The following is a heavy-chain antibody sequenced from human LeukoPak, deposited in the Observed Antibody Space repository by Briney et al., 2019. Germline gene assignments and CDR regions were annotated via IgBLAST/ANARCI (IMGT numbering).Heavy chain of an antibody. J-gene: IGHJ4*02. D-gene: IGHD1-1*01. V-gene: IGHV6-1*01. Sequence: SQTLSLTCAIFGDSVSNNNAAWNWIRQSPSRGLEWLGRTYYRSKWYNDYAVSVKGRISINPDTSKNQFSLHLKSVTPHDTAVYYCGRGSWNDLDLEYWGQGTLVTVSS. CDR1: GDSVSNNNAA. CDR2: TYYRSKWYN. CDR3: GRGSWNDLDLEY.